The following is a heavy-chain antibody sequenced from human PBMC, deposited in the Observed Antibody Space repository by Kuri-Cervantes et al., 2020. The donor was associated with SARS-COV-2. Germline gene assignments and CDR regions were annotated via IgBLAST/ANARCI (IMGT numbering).Heavy chain of an antibody. D-gene: IGHD6-6*01. CDR2: IYTSGST. V-gene: IGHV4-4*07. CDR3: ARVDSIAARPRWFDP. J-gene: IGHJ5*02. Sequence: SETLSLTCTVSGGSISSYYWSWIRQPAGKGLEWIGRIYTSGSTNYNPSLKSRVTISVDTSKNQFSLKLSSVTAADTAVYYCARVDSIAARPRWFDPWGQGTLVTVSS. CDR1: GGSISSYY.